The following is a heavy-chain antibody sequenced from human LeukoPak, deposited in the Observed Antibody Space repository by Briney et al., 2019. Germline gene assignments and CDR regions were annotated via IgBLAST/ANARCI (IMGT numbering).Heavy chain of an antibody. Sequence: GASVKVCCTASGSTFTRSFMHWVGQAPGPGREGRGIFKPSSGGTGYAQKFPGRVTMPRDMSTTTVYMVLSSLRCEDPTGYYCAIATEGLIPDYWGEGTLVTVSS. V-gene: IGHV1-46*01. J-gene: IGHJ4*02. CDR1: GSTFTRSF. D-gene: IGHD3-3*01. CDR2: FKPSSGGT. CDR3: AIATEGLIPDY.